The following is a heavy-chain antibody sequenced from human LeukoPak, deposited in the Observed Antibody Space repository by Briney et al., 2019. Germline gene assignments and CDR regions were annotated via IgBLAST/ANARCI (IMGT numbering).Heavy chain of an antibody. CDR3: AREGDRGIAARDFDY. J-gene: IGHJ4*02. Sequence: GGSLRLSCAASGFTFSSYGMNWVREAPGNGLEWVSDIGNYGNTIHYADSVKGRFTISRDNAKNSLYLQVNSLRAEDTAVYYCAREGDRGIAARDFDYWGQGTLVTVSS. V-gene: IGHV3-48*03. CDR2: IGNYGNTI. CDR1: GFTFSSYG. D-gene: IGHD6-6*01.